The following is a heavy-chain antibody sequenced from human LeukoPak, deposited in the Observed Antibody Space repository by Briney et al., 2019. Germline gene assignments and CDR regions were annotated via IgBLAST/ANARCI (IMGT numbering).Heavy chain of an antibody. J-gene: IGHJ4*02. CDR3: ARASYYYDSSGYHSKDY. CDR1: GYTFTSYG. D-gene: IGHD3-22*01. Sequence: GASVKVSCKASGYTFTSYGISWVRQAPGQGLEWMGWISAYNGNTNYAQKLQGRVTMTTDTSTSTAYMELRSLRSDDTAVYYCARASYYYDSSGYHSKDYWGQGTLVTVSS. CDR2: ISAYNGNT. V-gene: IGHV1-18*01.